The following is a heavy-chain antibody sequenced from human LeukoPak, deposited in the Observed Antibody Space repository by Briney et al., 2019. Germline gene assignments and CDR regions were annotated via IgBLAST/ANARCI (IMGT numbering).Heavy chain of an antibody. D-gene: IGHD1-1*01. V-gene: IGHV1-69*13. CDR1: GGTFSSYA. CDR2: IIPIFGTA. J-gene: IGHJ5*02. Sequence: SVKVSCKASGGTFSSYAISWVRQAPGQGLEWMGGIIPIFGTANYAQKFQGRVTITADESTSTAYMELSSLRSEDTAVYYCARVVGWNDVEWFDPWGQGTLVTVSS. CDR3: ARVVGWNDVEWFDP.